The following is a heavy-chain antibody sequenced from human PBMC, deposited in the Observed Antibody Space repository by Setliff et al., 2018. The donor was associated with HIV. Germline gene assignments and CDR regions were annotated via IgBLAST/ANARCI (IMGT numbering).Heavy chain of an antibody. Sequence: PSETLSLTCAVYGGSFSAYYWSWIRQPPGKGLEWIGEINYSGGTNYIPSLKSRVTISVDTSKSQFSLKLSSVSAADTAVYYCARGRGWYGYWGQGTVVTVSS. CDR2: INYSGGT. D-gene: IGHD6-19*01. CDR3: ARGRGWYGY. CDR1: GGSFSAYY. J-gene: IGHJ4*02. V-gene: IGHV4-34*01.